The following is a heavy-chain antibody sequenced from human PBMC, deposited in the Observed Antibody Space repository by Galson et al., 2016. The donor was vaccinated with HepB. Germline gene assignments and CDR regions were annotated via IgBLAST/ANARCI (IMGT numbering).Heavy chain of an antibody. CDR3: ARYGGGSVYYYGMDV. V-gene: IGHV4-61*01. D-gene: IGHD3-10*01. CDR1: GGSVSSGSYY. J-gene: IGHJ6*02. CDR2: IYYSGST. Sequence: SETLSLTCTVSGGSVSSGSYYWSWIRQPPGKGLEWIGYIYYSGSTNYNPSLKSRVTISVDTFKNHVSLNLSSVTAADTAVYYCARYGGGSVYYYGMDVWGQGTTVTVSS.